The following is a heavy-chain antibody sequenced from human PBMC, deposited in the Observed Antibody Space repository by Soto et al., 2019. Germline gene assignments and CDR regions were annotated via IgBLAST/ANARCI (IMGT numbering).Heavy chain of an antibody. D-gene: IGHD2-15*01. V-gene: IGHV1-18*01. CDR2: ISAYDGHT. J-gene: IGHJ6*02. Sequence: ASVKVSGKASGYTFTSYGITWVRQAPGQGLEWVGWISAYDGHTSSAQKLQDRVTMTTDTSTSTAYMDLRSLKSDDSAVYYCARGQGEYCTGGSCYANYYYSGMDVWGQGATVTVSS. CDR3: ARGQGEYCTGGSCYANYYYSGMDV. CDR1: GYTFTSYG.